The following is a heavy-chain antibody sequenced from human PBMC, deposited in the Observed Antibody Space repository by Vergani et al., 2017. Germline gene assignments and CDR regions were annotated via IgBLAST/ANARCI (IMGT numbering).Heavy chain of an antibody. D-gene: IGHD3-22*01. J-gene: IGHJ4*02. CDR1: GYTFTSYG. V-gene: IGHV1-18*01. CDR3: ARDLVPYYDDSSGYWMGMYFDY. Sequence: QVQLVQSGAEVKKPGASVKVSCKASGYTFTSYGISWVRQAPGQGLEWMGWISADNGNTNYAQKIQGRVTMTTDRSTSTAYMELRSLRSDDAVVYYCARDLVPYYDDSSGYWMGMYFDYWGQGTLVTVSS. CDR2: ISADNGNT.